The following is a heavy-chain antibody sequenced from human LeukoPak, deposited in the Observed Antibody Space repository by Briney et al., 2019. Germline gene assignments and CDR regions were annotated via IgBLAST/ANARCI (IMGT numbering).Heavy chain of an antibody. CDR1: GGSISTYY. V-gene: IGHV4-59*01. CDR2: INYSGST. J-gene: IGHJ4*02. Sequence: SETLSLTCTVSGGSISTYYWSWIRQPPGKGLEWIGYINYSGSTNYNPSLKSRVTISVDTSKNQFSLKLTSVTAADTAVYYCAGNEGSSGWYHFDYWGQGSLVTASS. D-gene: IGHD6-19*01. CDR3: AGNEGSSGWYHFDY.